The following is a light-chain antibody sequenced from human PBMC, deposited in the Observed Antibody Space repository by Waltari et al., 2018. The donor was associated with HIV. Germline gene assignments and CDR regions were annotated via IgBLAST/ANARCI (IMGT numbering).Light chain of an antibody. CDR3: SSYAGSNNVV. J-gene: IGLJ2*01. CDR1: SSHAGGYKH. Sequence: QSALTQPTSASGTPGQSVTISCTGTSSHAGGYKHVSWYQPHPGKAPKLMIYEVSKRPSGVPDRFSGSKSGNTASLTVSGLQAEDEADYYCSSYAGSNNVVFGGGTKLTVL. V-gene: IGLV2-8*01. CDR2: EVS.